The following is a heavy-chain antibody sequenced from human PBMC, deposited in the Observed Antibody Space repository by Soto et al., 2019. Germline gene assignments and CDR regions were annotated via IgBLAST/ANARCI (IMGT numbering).Heavy chain of an antibody. J-gene: IGHJ6*03. V-gene: IGHV3-74*01. CDR3: ARTSIAAAGRGYYYYYYMDV. D-gene: IGHD6-13*01. CDR1: GFTFSSYW. Sequence: GGSLRLSCAASGFTFSSYWMHWVRQAPGKGLVWVSRINSDGSSTSYADSVKGRFTISRDNAKNTLYLQMNSLRAEDTAVYYCARTSIAAAGRGYYYYYYMDVWGKGTTVTVSS. CDR2: INSDGSST.